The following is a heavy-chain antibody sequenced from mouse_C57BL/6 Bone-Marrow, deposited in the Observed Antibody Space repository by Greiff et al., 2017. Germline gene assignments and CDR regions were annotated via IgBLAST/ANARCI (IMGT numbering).Heavy chain of an antibody. V-gene: IGHV5-12*01. CDR3: ASPPYYDDDGFAY. D-gene: IGHD2-4*01. CDR2: ISNGGGST. Sequence: VQLKESGGGLVQPGGSLKLSCAASGFTFSDYYMYWVRQTPEKRLEWVAYISNGGGSTYYPDTVKGRFTISRDTAKNTLYLQMSRLKSDDTAMYYCASPPYYDDDGFAYWGQGTLVTVSA. CDR1: GFTFSDYY. J-gene: IGHJ3*01.